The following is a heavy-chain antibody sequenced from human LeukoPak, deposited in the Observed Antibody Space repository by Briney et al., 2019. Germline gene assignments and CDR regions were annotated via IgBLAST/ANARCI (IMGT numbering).Heavy chain of an antibody. CDR3: ATSYNWNLHAFDI. CDR2: INHSGST. Sequence: SETLSLTCAVYGGSFSGYYWSRIRQPPGKGLEWIGEINHSGSTNYNPSLKSRVTISVDTSKNQFSLKLSSVTAADTAVYYCATSYNWNLHAFDIWGQGTMVTVSS. V-gene: IGHV4-34*01. D-gene: IGHD1-7*01. J-gene: IGHJ3*02. CDR1: GGSFSGYY.